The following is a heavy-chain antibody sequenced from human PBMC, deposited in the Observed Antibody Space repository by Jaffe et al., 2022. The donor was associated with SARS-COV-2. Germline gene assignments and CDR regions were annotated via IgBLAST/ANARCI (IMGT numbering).Heavy chain of an antibody. D-gene: IGHD6-6*01. CDR3: ASTHPIAARQGGHAFDI. J-gene: IGHJ3*02. V-gene: IGHV4-59*01. CDR2: IYYSGST. CDR1: GGSISSYY. Sequence: QVQLQESGPGLVKPSETLSLTCTVSGGSISSYYWSWIRQPPGKGLEWIGYIYYSGSTNYNPSLKSRVTISVDTSKNQFSLKLSSVTAADTAVYYCASTHPIAARQGGHAFDIWGQGTMVTVSS.